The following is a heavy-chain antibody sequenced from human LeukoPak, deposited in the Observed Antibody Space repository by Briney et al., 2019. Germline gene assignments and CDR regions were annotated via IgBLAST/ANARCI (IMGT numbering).Heavy chain of an antibody. CDR3: ARVRGGPIITPDAFDI. D-gene: IGHD3-10*01. CDR1: GYTFTSYG. V-gene: IGHV1-69*05. J-gene: IGHJ3*02. Sequence: SVKVSCKASGYTFTSYGISWVRQAPGQGLEWMGRIIPIFGTANYAQKFQGRVTITTDESTSTAYMELSSLRSEDTAVYYCARVRGGPIITPDAFDIWGQGTMVTVSS. CDR2: IIPIFGTA.